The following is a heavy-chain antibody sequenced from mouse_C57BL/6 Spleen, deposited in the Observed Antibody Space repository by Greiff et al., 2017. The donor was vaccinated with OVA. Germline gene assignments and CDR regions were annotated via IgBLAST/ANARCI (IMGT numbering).Heavy chain of an antibody. CDR3: ARREITTVVAAYYYAMDY. CDR1: GYSFTGYY. CDR2: INPSTGGT. V-gene: IGHV1-42*01. J-gene: IGHJ4*01. Sequence: VQLQQSGPELVKPGASVKISCKASGYSFTGYYMNWVKQSPEKSLEWIGEINPSTGGTTYNQKFKAKATLNGDKSPRTAYIQLKSLTSEDSAVYYCARREITTVVAAYYYAMDYWGQGTSVTVSS. D-gene: IGHD1-1*01.